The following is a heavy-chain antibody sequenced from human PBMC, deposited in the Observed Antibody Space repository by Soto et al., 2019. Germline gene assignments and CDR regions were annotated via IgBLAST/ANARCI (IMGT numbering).Heavy chain of an antibody. CDR2: IYYSGST. CDR1: GGSISSAGYY. CDR3: ARDSPEIVVVPADYYYYGMDV. D-gene: IGHD2-2*01. J-gene: IGHJ6*02. Sequence: PSETLSLTCTVSGGSISSAGYYWTWIRQQPGKGLEWIGYIYYSGSTYYNPSLKSRVTISVDTSKNQFSLKLSSVTAADTAVYYCARDSPEIVVVPADYYYYGMDVWGQGTTVTVSS. V-gene: IGHV4-31*03.